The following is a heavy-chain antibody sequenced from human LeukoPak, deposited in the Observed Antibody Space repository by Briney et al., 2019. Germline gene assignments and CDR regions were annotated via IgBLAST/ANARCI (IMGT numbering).Heavy chain of an antibody. CDR1: GFTFSSYA. Sequence: GGSLRLSCAASGFTFSSYAMSWVRQAPGKGLEWVSAISGSGGSTYYADSVKGRFIISRDNSKNTLYLQMNSLRAEDTAVYYCAIMPYPQAIVVVPASDGEFLRWGQGTLVTVSS. CDR3: AIMPYPQAIVVVPASDGEFLR. D-gene: IGHD2-2*01. J-gene: IGHJ4*02. CDR2: ISGSGGST. V-gene: IGHV3-23*01.